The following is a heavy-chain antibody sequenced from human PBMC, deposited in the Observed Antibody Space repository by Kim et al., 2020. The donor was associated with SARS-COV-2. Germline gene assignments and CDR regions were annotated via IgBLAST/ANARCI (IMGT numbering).Heavy chain of an antibody. CDR3: AKDNPAGERSWYAFHS. CDR1: GFIFKNYA. Sequence: GGSLRLSCAASGFIFKNYAMNWVRQPPGKGLEWVSGIVNRGDTTHYADSVKGRFTISSDNSKNMVYLQMRNLRAEDTAVYYCAKDNPAGERSWYAFHSWG. D-gene: IGHD6-13*01. V-gene: IGHV3-23*01. J-gene: IGHJ5*01. CDR2: IVNRGDTT.